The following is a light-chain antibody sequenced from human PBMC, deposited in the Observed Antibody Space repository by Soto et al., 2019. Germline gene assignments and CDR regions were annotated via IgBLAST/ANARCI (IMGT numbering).Light chain of an antibody. Sequence: QLVLTQSPSAAACLGASVELTCTLSSGHISYAIAWHQQQPEKGPRYLMKLNSDGSHSKGDGIPDRFSGSSSGAERYLTISSLQSEDEADYYCQTWGTGIRVFGGGTKLTVL. CDR1: SGHISYA. CDR2: LNSDGSH. J-gene: IGLJ2*01. V-gene: IGLV4-69*01. CDR3: QTWGTGIRV.